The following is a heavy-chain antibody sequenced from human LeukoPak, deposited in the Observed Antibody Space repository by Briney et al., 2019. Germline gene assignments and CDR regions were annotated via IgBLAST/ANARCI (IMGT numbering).Heavy chain of an antibody. V-gene: IGHV3-72*01. CDR2: TRNKANSYTT. CDR1: GFTFSDHY. Sequence: GGSLRLSCAASGFTFSDHYMDWVRQAPGKGLEWVGRTRNKANSYTTEYAASVKGRFTISRDDSKNSLYLQMNSLKTEDTAVYYCARTGDRLTYFDYWGQGTLVTVSS. D-gene: IGHD3-10*01. J-gene: IGHJ4*02. CDR3: ARTGDRLTYFDY.